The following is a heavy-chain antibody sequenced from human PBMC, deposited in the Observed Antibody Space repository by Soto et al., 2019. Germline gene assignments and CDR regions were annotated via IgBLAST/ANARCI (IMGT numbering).Heavy chain of an antibody. CDR2: NSSSSSTI. D-gene: IGHD3-10*01. CDR3: AREDSYFAY. V-gene: IGHV3-48*02. J-gene: IGHJ4*02. CDR1: GFTFSGYS. Sequence: PGGSLILSSAASGFTFSGYSMNWVRQAPGKGLEGVSYNSSSSSTIYYADSVKGRFTISRDNAKNSLYLQMNRLRDEDTAVYYCAREDSYFAYWGQGTLVTVSS.